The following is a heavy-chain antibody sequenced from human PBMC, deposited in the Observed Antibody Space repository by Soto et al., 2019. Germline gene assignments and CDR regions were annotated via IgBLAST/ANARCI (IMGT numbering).Heavy chain of an antibody. CDR1: VGAMSRYY. J-gene: IGHJ5*02. V-gene: IGHV4-59*01. CDR3: ARDLTISSTDGPLDP. Sequence: SETLSLTCTVSVGAMSRYYWTWIRQPPGKGLEWIGNIHYTGSTNYNPSLKSRVTILLGTSTSQFSLKVSSVTAADTAVYYCARDLTISSTDGPLDPWGHGTLVTVSS. CDR2: IHYTGST. D-gene: IGHD1-1*01.